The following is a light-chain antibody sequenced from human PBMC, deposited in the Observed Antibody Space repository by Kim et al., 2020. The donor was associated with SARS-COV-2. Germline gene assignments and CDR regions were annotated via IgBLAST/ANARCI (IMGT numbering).Light chain of an antibody. CDR3: QYYGGSPYT. CDR1: QSVSSSY. CDR2: GAS. V-gene: IGKV3-20*01. J-gene: IGKJ2*01. Sequence: EIVLTQSPGTLSLSPGERATLSCRASQSVSSSYLAWYQQKPGQAPRLFIYGASRRATGIPDRFSAGGSGTGFTLTISRLEPEDFAVYYCQYYGGSPYTFGQGTKLEI.